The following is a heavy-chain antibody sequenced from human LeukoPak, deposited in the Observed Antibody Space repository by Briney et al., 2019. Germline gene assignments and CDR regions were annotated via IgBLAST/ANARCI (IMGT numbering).Heavy chain of an antibody. Sequence: SETLSLTCTVSGGSISSSSYYWTWIRQPPGTGLEWIGEINYSGSATYNPSLDSRFTISLDISKNHFSLRSSSVSAADTAVYYCAGLGRRRWGNYYMDVWGKGITVTISS. CDR1: GGSISSSSYY. CDR3: AGLGRRRWGNYYMDV. V-gene: IGHV4-39*02. CDR2: INYSGSA. D-gene: IGHD4-23*01. J-gene: IGHJ6*03.